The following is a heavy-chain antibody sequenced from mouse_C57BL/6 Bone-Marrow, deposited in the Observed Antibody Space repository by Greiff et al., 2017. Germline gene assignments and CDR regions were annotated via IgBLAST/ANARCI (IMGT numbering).Heavy chain of an antibody. CDR3: ARGDYYGSSSYAMDY. Sequence: VKLMESGAELVKPGASVKISCKASGYAFSSYWMNWVKQRPGKGLEWIGQIYPGDGDTNYNGKFKGKATLTADKSSSTAYMQLSSLTSEDSAVYFCARGDYYGSSSYAMDYWGQGTSVTVSS. V-gene: IGHV1-80*01. CDR1: GYAFSSYW. CDR2: IYPGDGDT. J-gene: IGHJ4*01. D-gene: IGHD1-1*01.